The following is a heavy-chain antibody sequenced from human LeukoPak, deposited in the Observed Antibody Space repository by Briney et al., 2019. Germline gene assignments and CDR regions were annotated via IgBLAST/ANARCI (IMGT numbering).Heavy chain of an antibody. Sequence: RSSETLSLTCSVSGGSIDTIYYYGDWIRQPPGKGLEWIGSIYNSGSTYYNPSLKSRVTISVDTSKKQFSLKLSSMTAADTAVYYCARRPSGSYFGYWGQGTLVTVSS. J-gene: IGHJ4*02. CDR1: GGSIDTIYYY. D-gene: IGHD1-26*01. CDR2: IYNSGST. CDR3: ARRPSGSYFGY. V-gene: IGHV4-39*01.